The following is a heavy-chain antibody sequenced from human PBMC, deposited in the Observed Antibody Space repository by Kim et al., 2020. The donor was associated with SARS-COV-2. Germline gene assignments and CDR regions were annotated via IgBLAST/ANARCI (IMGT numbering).Heavy chain of an antibody. D-gene: IGHD2-15*01. Sequence: SETLSLTCTVSGGSISSGSYYWSWIRQPAGKGLEWIGRIYTSGSTNYNPSLKSRVTISVDTSKNQFSLKLSSVTAADTAVYYCAREPGYCSGGSCYSWFDPWGQGTLVTVSS. CDR2: IYTSGST. V-gene: IGHV4-61*02. CDR1: GGSISSGSYY. CDR3: AREPGYCSGGSCYSWFDP. J-gene: IGHJ5*02.